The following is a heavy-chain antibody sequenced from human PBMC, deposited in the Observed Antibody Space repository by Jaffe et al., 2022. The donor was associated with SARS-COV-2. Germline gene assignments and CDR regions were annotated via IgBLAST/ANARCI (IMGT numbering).Heavy chain of an antibody. V-gene: IGHV3-30*19. CDR2: ISYDGGLK. J-gene: IGHJ6*02. Sequence: QVQLVESGGGVVQPGRSLRLSCEGSGFNFRSYGMHWVRQAPGKGLEWVAAISYDGGLKDNAESVKGRFTISRDNYKNTLYLEMHSLRVEDTAVYYCARAPYGREFYGMDVWGQGTTVTVSS. CDR1: GFNFRSYG. CDR3: ARAPYGREFYGMDV. D-gene: IGHD4-17*01.